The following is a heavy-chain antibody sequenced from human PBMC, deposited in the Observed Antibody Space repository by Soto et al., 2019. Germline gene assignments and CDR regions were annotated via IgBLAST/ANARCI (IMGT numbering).Heavy chain of an antibody. J-gene: IGHJ4*02. CDR2: IHFSGST. CDR3: ARVTESHFSYYDSTGYYYLFDY. V-gene: IGHV4-59*01. Sequence: SETLSLTCTVSGASISGYYWSWIRQFPGKGLEWIGYIHFSGSTDYNPSLKSRVTISVDTSRDQFSLKLTSVTAADTAVYYCARVTESHFSYYDSTGYYYLFDYWGQGTLVTVSS. D-gene: IGHD3-22*01. CDR1: GASISGYY.